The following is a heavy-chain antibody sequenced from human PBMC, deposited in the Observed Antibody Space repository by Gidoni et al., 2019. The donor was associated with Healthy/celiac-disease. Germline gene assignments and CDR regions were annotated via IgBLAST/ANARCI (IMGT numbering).Heavy chain of an antibody. CDR3: ARDGGIAAAAGGFYGMDV. D-gene: IGHD6-13*01. J-gene: IGHJ6*02. CDR2: ISSNGGST. V-gene: IGHV3-64*01. Sequence: SGFTFSSYAMHWVRQAPGKGLEYVSAISSNGGSTYYANSVKCRFTISRDNSKNTLYLQMGSLRAEDMAVYYCARDGGIAAAAGGFYGMDVWGQGTTVTVSS. CDR1: GFTFSSYA.